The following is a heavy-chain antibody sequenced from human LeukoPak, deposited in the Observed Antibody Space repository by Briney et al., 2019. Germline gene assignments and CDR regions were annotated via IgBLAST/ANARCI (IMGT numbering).Heavy chain of an antibody. V-gene: IGHV3-20*04. CDR1: GFTFDDYG. CDR3: ASLGYCSGGSCYARRDY. D-gene: IGHD2-15*01. CDR2: TNWNGGST. J-gene: IGHJ4*02. Sequence: GGSLRLSCAASGFTFDDYGMSWVRQAPGKGLEWVSGTNWNGGSTGYADSVKGRFTISRDNAKNSLYLQMNSLRAEDTALYYCASLGYCSGGSCYARRDYWGQGTLVTVSS.